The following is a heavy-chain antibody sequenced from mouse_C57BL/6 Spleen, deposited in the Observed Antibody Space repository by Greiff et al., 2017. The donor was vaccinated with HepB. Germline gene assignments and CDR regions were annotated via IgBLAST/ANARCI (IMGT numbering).Heavy chain of an antibody. J-gene: IGHJ2*01. V-gene: IGHV14-4*01. CDR1: GFNIKDDY. Sequence: EVKLVESGAELVRPGASVKLSCTASGFNIKDDYMHWVKQRPEQGLEWIGWIDPENGDTEYASKFQGKATITADTSSNTAYLQLSSLTSEDTGVYYCTSVVATDYWGQGTTLTVSS. CDR2: IDPENGDT. CDR3: TSVVATDY. D-gene: IGHD1-1*01.